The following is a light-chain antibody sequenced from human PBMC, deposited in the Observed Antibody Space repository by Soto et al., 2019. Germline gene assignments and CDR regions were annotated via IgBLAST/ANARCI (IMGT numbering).Light chain of an antibody. CDR3: QKYNSAPLT. V-gene: IGKV1-27*01. CDR2: ATS. Sequence: DVQMTQSPSSLSASVGDRVTITCRASQGIAPYLAWFQQKPGKVPKLLIYATSTLQSGVPSRFSGSGSGTDFTLTISSLQPEDVATYYCQKYNSAPLTFGGATTVEIK. J-gene: IGKJ4*01. CDR1: QGIAPY.